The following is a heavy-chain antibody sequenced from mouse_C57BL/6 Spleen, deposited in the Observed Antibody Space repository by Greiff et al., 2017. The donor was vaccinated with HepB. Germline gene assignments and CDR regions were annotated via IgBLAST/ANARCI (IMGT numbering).Heavy chain of an antibody. CDR3: AEGLRGY. CDR2: IDPSDSYT. CDR1: GYTFTSYW. V-gene: IGHV1-59*01. Sequence: QVQLQQPGAELVRPGTSVKLSCKASGYTFTSYWMHWVKQRPGQGLEWIGVIDPSDSYTNYNQKFKGKATLTVDTSSSTAYMQLSSLTSEASAVYYGAEGLRGYWGQGTTLTVSS. J-gene: IGHJ2*01. D-gene: IGHD1-1*01.